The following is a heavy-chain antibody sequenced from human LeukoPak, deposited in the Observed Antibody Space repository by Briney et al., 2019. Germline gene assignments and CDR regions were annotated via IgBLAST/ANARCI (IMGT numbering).Heavy chain of an antibody. CDR3: ARVWELHYFDY. CDR2: INHSGST. V-gene: IGHV4-34*01. D-gene: IGHD4-23*01. J-gene: IGHJ4*02. Sequence: PQTLSLTWAVDGASFSGYYWSWIRQPPGKGLEWIGEINHSGSTNYNPSLKSRVTISVDTSKIQFSLKLSSVTAADTAVYYCARVWELHYFDYWGQGTLVTVSS. CDR1: GASFSGYY.